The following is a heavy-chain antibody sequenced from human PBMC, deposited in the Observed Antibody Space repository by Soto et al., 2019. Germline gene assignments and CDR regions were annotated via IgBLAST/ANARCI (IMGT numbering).Heavy chain of an antibody. CDR1: GFTFSTYG. D-gene: IGHD3-3*01. CDR2: ISYDGSNK. CDR3: ARVYESITIFGVAPLYYYGMDV. V-gene: IGHV3-30*03. Sequence: GGSLRLSCAASGFTFSTYGMHWVRQAPGKGLEWVAVISYDGSNKYYADSVRGRFTISRDNSKNTLYLQMNRLRAEDTAVYYCARVYESITIFGVAPLYYYGMDVWGQGTTVTVSS. J-gene: IGHJ6*02.